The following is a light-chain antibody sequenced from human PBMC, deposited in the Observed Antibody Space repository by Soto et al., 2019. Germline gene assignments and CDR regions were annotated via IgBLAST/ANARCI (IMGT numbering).Light chain of an antibody. J-gene: IGKJ4*01. Sequence: EIVLTQSPATLSLSPWERATLSSRASQSVSRFLAWYQQKPGQAPRLLIYEASNRATGIPARFSGSGSGTDFTLTISSLEPEDFAVYYCQQRSSWPLTFGGGTKVDIK. CDR3: QQRSSWPLT. CDR2: EAS. V-gene: IGKV3-11*01. CDR1: QSVSRF.